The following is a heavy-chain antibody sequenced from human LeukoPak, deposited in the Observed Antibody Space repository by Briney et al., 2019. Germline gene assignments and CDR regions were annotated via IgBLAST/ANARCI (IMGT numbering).Heavy chain of an antibody. CDR2: INPNSGGT. Sequence: ASVTVSCMASGYTFTCYYMLWVRQAPGQGLEWMGWINPNSGGTNYAQKFQGRVTMTRDTSISTAYMAPSRLRSDPPAAYYCAREVDCSSTSCADAFAIWGQGTMVTVYS. J-gene: IGHJ3*02. V-gene: IGHV1-2*02. CDR3: AREVDCSSTSCADAFAI. CDR1: GYTFTCYY. D-gene: IGHD2-2*01.